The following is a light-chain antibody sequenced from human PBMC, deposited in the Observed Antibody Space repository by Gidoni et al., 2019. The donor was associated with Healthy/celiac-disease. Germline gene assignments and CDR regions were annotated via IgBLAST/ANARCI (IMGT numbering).Light chain of an antibody. Sequence: DIQMTQSPSTLSASVGDRVTITCRASQSISSWLAWYQQKPGKAPKLLIYDASRLESGVPARFSGSGSGTEFTLTISILQPDDFATYYCQQYNSYPWTFGQGTKVEIK. CDR3: QQYNSYPWT. J-gene: IGKJ1*01. V-gene: IGKV1-5*01. CDR2: DAS. CDR1: QSISSW.